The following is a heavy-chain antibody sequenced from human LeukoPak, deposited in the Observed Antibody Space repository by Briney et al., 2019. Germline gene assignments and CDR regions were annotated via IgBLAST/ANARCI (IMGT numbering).Heavy chain of an antibody. CDR2: INHSGYT. V-gene: IGHV4-34*01. CDR1: GVSFNDYY. J-gene: IGHJ4*02. D-gene: IGHD2-21*02. CDR3: TRMTAGHDY. Sequence: PSETLSLTCAVSGVSFNDYYWSWVRQTPGKGLEWIGEINHSGYTNDSPSLKSRVTLSIDTSRKQFPLNLRSVTVADTGIYYCTRMTAGHDYWGQGTLVTVSS.